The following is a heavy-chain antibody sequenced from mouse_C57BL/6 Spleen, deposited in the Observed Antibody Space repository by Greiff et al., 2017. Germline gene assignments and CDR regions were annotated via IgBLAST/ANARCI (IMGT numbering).Heavy chain of an antibody. Sequence: QVQLQQPGAELVMPGASVKLSCKASGYTFTSYWMHWVKQRPGQGLEWIGEIDPSDSYTNYTQKFKGKSTLTVDKSSSTAYMQLSSLTSEDSAVYYCARSGKGDFDYWGQGTTLTVSS. CDR2: IDPSDSYT. V-gene: IGHV1-69*01. J-gene: IGHJ2*01. D-gene: IGHD2-1*01. CDR3: ARSGKGDFDY. CDR1: GYTFTSYW.